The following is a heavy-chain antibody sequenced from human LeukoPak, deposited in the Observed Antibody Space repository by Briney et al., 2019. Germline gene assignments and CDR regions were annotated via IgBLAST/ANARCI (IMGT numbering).Heavy chain of an antibody. CDR3: AKDLTMIVRGIDY. D-gene: IGHD3-22*01. CDR2: ISGSGGST. CDR1: GFTFSSYA. J-gene: IGHJ4*02. Sequence: GGSLRLSCAASGFTFSSYAMSWVRQAPGKGLEWVSAISGSGGSTYYADSVKGRFTISSDNSKNTLYLQMNSLRAEDTAVYYCAKDLTMIVRGIDYWGQGTLVTVSS. V-gene: IGHV3-23*01.